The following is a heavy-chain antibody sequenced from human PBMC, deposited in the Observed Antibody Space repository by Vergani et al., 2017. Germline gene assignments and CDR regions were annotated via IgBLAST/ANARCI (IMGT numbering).Heavy chain of an antibody. D-gene: IGHD4-23*01. V-gene: IGHV3-30*04. Sequence: QVQLVESGGGVVQPGRSLRLSCAASGFTFSGHAMHWVRQAPDKGLEWVAVISFDGSNKYYADSVKGGFTISRDNSKNTLYVEMNSLRDEDKAIYYCARDRWSGYGGNSNAFDIWGQGTMVTVSS. CDR2: ISFDGSNK. CDR1: GFTFSGHA. J-gene: IGHJ3*02. CDR3: ARDRWSGYGGNSNAFDI.